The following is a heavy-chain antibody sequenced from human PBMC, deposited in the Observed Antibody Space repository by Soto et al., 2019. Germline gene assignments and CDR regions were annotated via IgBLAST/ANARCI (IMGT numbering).Heavy chain of an antibody. V-gene: IGHV4-30-4*01. CDR2: IYNSGIT. CDR1: GGSISSGDYS. J-gene: IGHJ5*02. Sequence: PSETLSRTCTVSGGSISSGDYSCSWVHQSPGKGLEWIGHIYNSGITYYNPSLKSRVVISIDTSRNQFSLRLNSLTAADRAVYFCARGVTVFGLVSRFWFDPWGQGTVVTVSS. D-gene: IGHD3-3*01. CDR3: ARGVTVFGLVSRFWFDP.